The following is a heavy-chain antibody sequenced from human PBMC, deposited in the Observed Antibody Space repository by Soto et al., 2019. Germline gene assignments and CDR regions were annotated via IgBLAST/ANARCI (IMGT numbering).Heavy chain of an antibody. Sequence: SETLSLTCTVSGDPITSYFWSWIRQPAGKGLEWIGHMFPGGTTSHNSSLKSRVSMSIGTSKNRFSLTLTSVTAADTAVYYCARTLSGFTYRSRQCYFDYWGQGTLVTVSS. V-gene: IGHV4-4*07. CDR2: MFPGGTT. CDR3: ARTLSGFTYRSRQCYFDY. CDR1: GDPITSYF. J-gene: IGHJ4*02. D-gene: IGHD3-16*02.